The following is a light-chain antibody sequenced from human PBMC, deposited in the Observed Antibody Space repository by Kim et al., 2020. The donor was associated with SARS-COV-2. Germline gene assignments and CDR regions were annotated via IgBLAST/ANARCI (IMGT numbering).Light chain of an antibody. J-gene: IGLJ3*02. CDR2: ENN. CDR3: GTWDSSLSAWL. V-gene: IGLV1-51*01. CDR1: NSNVGGNL. Sequence: GQKVTISCPGTNSNVGGNLVSWFHHLPGTAPKLLIYENNKRPSGIPDRFSGSKSGASATLGITGLPTGDEADYYCGTWDSSLSAWLFGGGTKLTVL.